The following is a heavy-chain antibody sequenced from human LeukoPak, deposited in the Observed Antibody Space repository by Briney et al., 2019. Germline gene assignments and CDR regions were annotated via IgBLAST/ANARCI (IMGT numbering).Heavy chain of an antibody. Sequence: GGSLRLSCAASGFTFSNAWMSWVRQAPGKGLEWVSGINWNGGSTGYADSVKGRFTISRDNAKNSLYLQMNSLRAEDTALYYCARGAYCGGDCSFDYWGQGTLVTVSS. CDR3: ARGAYCGGDCSFDY. J-gene: IGHJ4*02. CDR1: GFTFSNAW. D-gene: IGHD2-21*02. V-gene: IGHV3-20*04. CDR2: INWNGGST.